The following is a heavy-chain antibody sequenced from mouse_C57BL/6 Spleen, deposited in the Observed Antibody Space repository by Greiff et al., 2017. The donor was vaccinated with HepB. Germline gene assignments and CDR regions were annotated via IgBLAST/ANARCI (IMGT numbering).Heavy chain of an antibody. J-gene: IGHJ1*03. Sequence: VQLQQPGTELVKPGASVKLSCKASGYTFTSYWMHWVKQRPGQGLEWIGNINPSNGGTNYNEKFKSKATLTVDKSSSTAYMQLSSLTSEDSAVYYCTHYGNYVGWYFDVWGTGTTVTVSS. CDR1: GYTFTSYW. D-gene: IGHD2-1*01. V-gene: IGHV1-53*01. CDR2: INPSNGGT. CDR3: THYGNYVGWYFDV.